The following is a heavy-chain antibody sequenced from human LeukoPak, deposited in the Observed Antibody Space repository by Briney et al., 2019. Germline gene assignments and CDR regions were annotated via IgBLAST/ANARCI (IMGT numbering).Heavy chain of an antibody. V-gene: IGHV1-18*01. D-gene: IGHD3-10*01. CDR3: ARVVGAGFGELSFFDY. CDR2: ISAYNGNT. J-gene: IGHJ4*02. CDR1: GYTFTSYV. Sequence: ASVKVSCKASGYTFTSYVISWVRQAPGQGLEWMGWISAYNGNTNYAQKLQGRVTMTTDTSTSTAYMELRSLRSDDTAVYYCARVVGAGFGELSFFDYWGQGTLVTVSS.